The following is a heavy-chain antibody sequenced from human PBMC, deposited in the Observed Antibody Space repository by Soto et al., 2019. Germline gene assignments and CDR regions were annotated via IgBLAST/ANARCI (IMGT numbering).Heavy chain of an antibody. D-gene: IGHD1-26*01. J-gene: IGHJ4*02. Sequence: SGPTLVNPTQTLTLTCSFSGFSLSTLGMSVSWIRQPPGKALEWLALIDWEDEKYFSTSLQTRLSIFKDSSKSHVLLTITNVGPLDSATYFCARVSGSFQKGFDSWGKGTLVTVSS. CDR2: IDWEDEK. CDR1: GFSLSTLGMS. V-gene: IGHV2-70*01. CDR3: ARVSGSFQKGFDS.